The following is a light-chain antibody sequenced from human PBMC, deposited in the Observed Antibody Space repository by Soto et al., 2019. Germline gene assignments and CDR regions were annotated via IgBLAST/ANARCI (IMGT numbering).Light chain of an antibody. CDR2: AAS. CDR1: QGISNY. J-gene: IGKJ3*01. Sequence: DIQMTQSPSSLSASVGDRVTITCRASQGISNYLAWYQQKPGKVPKLLIYAASTLQSGGPSRFSGSGSGTDFTLTISSLQPEDVATYYCQKYNSAPQITFGPGTKVDIK. V-gene: IGKV1-27*01. CDR3: QKYNSAPQIT.